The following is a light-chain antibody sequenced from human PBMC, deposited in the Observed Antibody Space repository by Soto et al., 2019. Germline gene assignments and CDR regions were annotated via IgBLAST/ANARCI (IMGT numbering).Light chain of an antibody. CDR2: EVT. CDR1: GSDVGAYNY. CDR3: SSYTGSSTPVV. V-gene: IGLV2-14*01. J-gene: IGLJ2*01. Sequence: QSALIQPASVSGSPGQSITISCTGTGSDVGAYNYVSWYHQHPGKAPKLLIFEVTNRPSGVSNRFSGSKSGNTASLTISGLQAEDEADYYCSSYTGSSTPVVFGGGTKLTVL.